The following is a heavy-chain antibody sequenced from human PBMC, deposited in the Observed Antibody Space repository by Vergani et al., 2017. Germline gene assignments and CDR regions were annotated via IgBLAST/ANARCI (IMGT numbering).Heavy chain of an antibody. J-gene: IGHJ4*02. CDR1: GGTFSSYT. Sequence: QVQLVQSGAEVKKPGSSVKVSCKASGGTFSSYTISWVRQAPGQGLEWMGWISAYNGNTNYAQKLQGRVTMTTDTSTSTAYMELRSLRSDDTAVYYCARDRSSYGLFDYWGQGTLVTVSS. CDR2: ISAYNGNT. D-gene: IGHD5-18*01. CDR3: ARDRSSYGLFDY. V-gene: IGHV1-18*01.